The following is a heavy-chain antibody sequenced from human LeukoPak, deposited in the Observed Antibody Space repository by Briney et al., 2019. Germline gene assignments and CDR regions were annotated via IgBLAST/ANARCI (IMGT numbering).Heavy chain of an antibody. CDR3: ARESGYDSSGYYSGLFDY. J-gene: IGHJ4*02. D-gene: IGHD3-22*01. V-gene: IGHV1-18*01. Sequence: ASVKVSCKASGYTFTSYGISWVRQAPGQGLEWMGWISAYNGNTNYAQKLQGRVTMTTDTSTSTAYMELRSLRSDDTAVYYCARESGYDSSGYYSGLFDYWGQGTLVTVSS. CDR1: GYTFTSYG. CDR2: ISAYNGNT.